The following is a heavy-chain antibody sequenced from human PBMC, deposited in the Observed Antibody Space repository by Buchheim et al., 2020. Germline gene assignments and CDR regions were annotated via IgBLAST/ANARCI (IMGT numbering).Heavy chain of an antibody. CDR1: GFTFSSYS. CDR3: AKGLGYYDSSGYYGFDY. CDR2: ISSSSSTI. Sequence: EVQLVESGGGLVQPGGSLRLSCAASGFTFSSYSMNWVRQAPGKGLEWVSYISSSSSTIYYADSVKGRFTISRDNAKNSLYLQMNSLRDEDTAVYYCAKGLGYYDSSGYYGFDYWGQGTL. V-gene: IGHV3-48*02. J-gene: IGHJ4*02. D-gene: IGHD3-22*01.